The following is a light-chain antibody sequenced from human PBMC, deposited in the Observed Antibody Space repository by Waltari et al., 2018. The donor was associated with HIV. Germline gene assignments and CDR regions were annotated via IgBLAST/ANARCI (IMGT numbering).Light chain of an antibody. CDR1: QSIGSS. CDR3: QQSHRPPVT. Sequence: DILMTHPPSPLSAPVVNRVTITCRASQSIGSSLNWYRQTPGKAPKLLIYAASSLQSGVPSRISGSGSGTDFTLTISSLQPEDFATYYCQQSHRPPVTFGQGTKVDIK. V-gene: IGKV1-39*01. CDR2: AAS. J-gene: IGKJ1*01.